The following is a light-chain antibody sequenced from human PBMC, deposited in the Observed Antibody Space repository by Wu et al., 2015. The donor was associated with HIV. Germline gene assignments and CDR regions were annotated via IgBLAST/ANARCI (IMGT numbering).Light chain of an antibody. CDR1: QSVNNH. V-gene: IGKV3-11*01. CDR2: DAS. CDR3: QQRSNWPYT. J-gene: IGKJ2*01. Sequence: EIVLTQSPATLSLSPGERATLSCRASQSVNNHLAWYQQKPGQAPRLLIYDASNRATGIPARFSGSGSGTDFTLIISSLEPEDFAVYYCQQRSNWPYTFGQGTKAGDQT.